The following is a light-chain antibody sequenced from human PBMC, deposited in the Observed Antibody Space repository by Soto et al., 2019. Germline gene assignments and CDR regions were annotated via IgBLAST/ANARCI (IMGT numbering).Light chain of an antibody. CDR3: QSYTSSDTLV. J-gene: IGLJ2*01. V-gene: IGLV2-14*01. CDR1: SSDIGGYNY. CDR2: DVN. Sequence: QSALTQPASVSGSPGQSIIISCTGTSSDIGGYNYVSWYQQHPGKAPKLMIYDVNNRPTGVSNRFSRSKSGNTASLTISGLQVEDEADYYCQSYTSSDTLVLGEGTKVTVL.